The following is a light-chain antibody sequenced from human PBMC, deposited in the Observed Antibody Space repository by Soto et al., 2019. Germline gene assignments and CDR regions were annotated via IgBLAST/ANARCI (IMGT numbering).Light chain of an antibody. Sequence: EIVLTQSPGTLSLSPGERATLSCRTSQSVSNNYLAWYQQKPGQAPRLLIYGASSRATGIPGRFSGSGSGIDFTLSISRLEPEDFAVYYCQQYSSLWTFGQGTKVEIK. V-gene: IGKV3-20*01. J-gene: IGKJ1*01. CDR3: QQYSSLWT. CDR2: GAS. CDR1: QSVSNNY.